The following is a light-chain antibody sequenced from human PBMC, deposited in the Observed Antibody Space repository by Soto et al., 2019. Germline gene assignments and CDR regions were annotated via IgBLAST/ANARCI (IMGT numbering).Light chain of an antibody. CDR1: QGIGSW. V-gene: IGKV1-12*02. CDR3: QQYYSYPS. Sequence: DIQMTQSPSSVSASVGDRVTITCRASQGIGSWLAWYQQKPGKAPKLLISAASSLQSGVPTRFSGSGSGTDFTLTIWSLQPEDFATYYCQQYYSYPSFGQGTKVEIK. J-gene: IGKJ1*01. CDR2: AAS.